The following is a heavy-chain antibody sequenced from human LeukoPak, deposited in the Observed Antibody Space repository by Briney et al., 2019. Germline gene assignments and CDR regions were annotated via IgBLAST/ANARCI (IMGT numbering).Heavy chain of an antibody. V-gene: IGHV4-4*07. CDR2: IYSTGTT. CDR1: GGSMNQYY. D-gene: IGHD5-12*01. J-gene: IGHJ5*02. CDR3: AREARSGYEGFWSDP. Sequence: SETLSLTCTVSGGSMNQYYWSWIRQPAGKGREWIGRIYSTGTTYYKPSLKSRVTMSVDTSHNQFFLKLNSVTAADTAVYYCAREARSGYEGFWSDPWGQGTVVTVSS.